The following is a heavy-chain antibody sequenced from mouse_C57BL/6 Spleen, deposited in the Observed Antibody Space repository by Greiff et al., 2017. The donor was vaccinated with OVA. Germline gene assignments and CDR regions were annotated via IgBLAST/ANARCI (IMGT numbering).Heavy chain of an antibody. CDR2: IYPRSGNT. J-gene: IGHJ2*01. CDR3: ARGITTVVAPYFDY. V-gene: IGHV1-81*01. D-gene: IGHD1-1*01. CDR1: GYTFTSYG. Sequence: VQLQQPGAELVKPGASVKLSCKASGYTFTSYGISWVKQRTGQGLEWIGEIYPRSGNTYYNEKFKGKATLTADKSSSTAYMELRSLTSEDSAVYFCARGITTVVAPYFDYWGQGTTLTVSS.